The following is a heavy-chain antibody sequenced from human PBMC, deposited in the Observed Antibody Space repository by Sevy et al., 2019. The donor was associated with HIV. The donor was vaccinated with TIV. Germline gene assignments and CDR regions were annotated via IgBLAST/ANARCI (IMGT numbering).Heavy chain of an antibody. D-gene: IGHD1-26*01. V-gene: IGHV5-51*01. Sequence: GESLKISCKASGYSFTTSWIGWVRQMPGKGLEWMGIIFPADSDTRDSPSCQGQVTISADNSFSTVYLQWSSLKASDTAMYYCARARGIPHFYYGMDLWGQGTTVTVSS. CDR1: GYSFTTSW. CDR3: ARARGIPHFYYGMDL. J-gene: IGHJ6*02. CDR2: IFPADSDT.